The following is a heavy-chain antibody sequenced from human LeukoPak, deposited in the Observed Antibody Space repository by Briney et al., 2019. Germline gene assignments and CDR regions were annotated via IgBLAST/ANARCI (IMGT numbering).Heavy chain of an antibody. CDR1: AFTFSRYW. Sequence: GGSLRLSCAASAFTFSRYWMSWVRQAPGKGLEGGANIKQEGSETYYVDSVKGRFTISRDNAKNSLHLKMNSLRAKDTAVYYCTRGRRRDPTGSSYYYGMDVWGQGTTVAVSS. D-gene: IGHD1-1*01. V-gene: IGHV3-7*03. J-gene: IGHJ6*02. CDR2: IKQEGSET. CDR3: TRGRRRDPTGSSYYYGMDV.